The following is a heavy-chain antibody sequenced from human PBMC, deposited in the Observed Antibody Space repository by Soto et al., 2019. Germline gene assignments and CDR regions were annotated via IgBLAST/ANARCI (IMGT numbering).Heavy chain of an antibody. CDR1: GFTFSSYA. V-gene: IGHV3-23*01. CDR2: ISGSGGST. Sequence: EVKLLESGGGLVQPGGSLRLSCAASGFTFSSYAMSWVRQAPGKGLEWVSAISGSGGSTYYADSVKGRFTISKDNSKNTMYLQMHSLRAEDTAVYYWANQFVLLWFGEDWGQGTLVTVSS. D-gene: IGHD3-10*01. J-gene: IGHJ4*02. CDR3: ANQFVLLWFGED.